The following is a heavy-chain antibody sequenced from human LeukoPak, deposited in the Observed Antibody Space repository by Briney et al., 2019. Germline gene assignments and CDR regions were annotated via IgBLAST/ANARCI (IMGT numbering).Heavy chain of an antibody. Sequence: GGSLRLSCAASGFTFSSYALHWVRQAPGKGLEWVAVISYDGSNKYYADSVRGRFTISRDNSKNTLDLQMNSLRAEDTAVYYCARDDLDDYGDYNPDYWGQGTLVTVSS. J-gene: IGHJ4*02. D-gene: IGHD4-17*01. CDR1: GFTFSSYA. CDR3: ARDDLDDYGDYNPDY. V-gene: IGHV3-30-3*01. CDR2: ISYDGSNK.